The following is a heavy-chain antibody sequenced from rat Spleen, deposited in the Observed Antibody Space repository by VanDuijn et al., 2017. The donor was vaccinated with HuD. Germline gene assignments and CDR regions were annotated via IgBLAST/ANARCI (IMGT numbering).Heavy chain of an antibody. CDR1: GFSLISYA. CDR3: ARGPYYFDY. Sequence: QVQLKESGPGLVQPSQTLSLTCTVSGFSLISYAVNWVRQPPGKGLEWIAAISSGGSTYYNSGLKSRLSISRDTSKSQVFLKMNSLQIEDTAMYFCARGPYYFDYWGQGTLVTVSS. CDR2: ISSGGST. V-gene: IGHV2-6*01. D-gene: IGHD1-1*01. J-gene: IGHJ3*01.